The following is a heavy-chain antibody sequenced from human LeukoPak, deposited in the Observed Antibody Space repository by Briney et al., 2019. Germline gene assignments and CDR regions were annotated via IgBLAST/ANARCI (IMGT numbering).Heavy chain of an antibody. D-gene: IGHD5-24*01. CDR3: ARHRSGWLQSSFDY. CDR2: IYYSGSS. Sequence: SETLSLTCAVYGGSFSGYYWSWIRQPPGKGLEWIGSIYYSGSSFDNPALKSRVTISVDTSKNQFSLKLSSVTAADTAVYYCARHRSGWLQSSFDYWGQGTLVTVSS. CDR1: GGSFSGYY. V-gene: IGHV4-34*01. J-gene: IGHJ4*02.